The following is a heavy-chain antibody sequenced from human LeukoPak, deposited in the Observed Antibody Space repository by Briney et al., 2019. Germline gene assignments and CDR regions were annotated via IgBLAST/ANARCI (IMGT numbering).Heavy chain of an antibody. CDR3: ARVRFGVVIGGFDP. D-gene: IGHD3-3*01. V-gene: IGHV4-34*01. CDR1: GGSFSGYY. Sequence: PSETLSLTCAVYGGSFSGYYWSWIRQPPGKGLEWIGEINHSGSTNYNPSLKSRVTISVDTSKSQFSLKLSSVTAADTAVYYCARVRFGVVIGGFDPWGQGTLVTVSS. J-gene: IGHJ5*02. CDR2: INHSGST.